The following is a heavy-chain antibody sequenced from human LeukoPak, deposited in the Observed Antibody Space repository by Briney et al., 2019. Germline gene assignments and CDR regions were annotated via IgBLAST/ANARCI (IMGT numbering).Heavy chain of an antibody. CDR1: GGSISSSSYY. J-gene: IGHJ4*02. D-gene: IGHD5-18*01. Sequence: SETLSLTCTVSGGSISSSSYYWGWIRKPPGKGLEWIGSIYYSGSTYYNPSLKSRVTIYVDTSKNQFSLKLSSVTAADTAVYYCARGRGRGYSYGIDYWGQGTLVTVSS. V-gene: IGHV4-39*01. CDR3: ARGRGRGYSYGIDY. CDR2: IYYSGST.